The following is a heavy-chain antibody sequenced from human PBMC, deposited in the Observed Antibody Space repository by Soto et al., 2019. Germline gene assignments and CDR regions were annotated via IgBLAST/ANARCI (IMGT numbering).Heavy chain of an antibody. CDR2: ISYSGST. Sequence: QVQLQESGPGLVQPSQTLSLTCTVSGGSISSGGYYWSWIRQHPGTGLVWIGHISYSGSTYYNTSLKSRVTISVDTSRNQFSLIVNSVTAAATAVYYCARGVLHWGQGTLVTVSS. CDR1: GGSISSGGYY. V-gene: IGHV4-31*03. CDR3: ARGVLH. J-gene: IGHJ4*01.